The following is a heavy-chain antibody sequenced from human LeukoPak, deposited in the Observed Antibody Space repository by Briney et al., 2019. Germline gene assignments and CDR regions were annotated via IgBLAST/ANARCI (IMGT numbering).Heavy chain of an antibody. V-gene: IGHV1-2*02. CDR3: ATARDILTTISVGGFDY. CDR1: GYTFTGFY. D-gene: IGHD5-12*01. Sequence: ASVKDSCKASGYTFTGFYMHWVRQAPGQGLEWMGWINPHSGGTNYAQNFQGRVTMTRDTSISTAYMDLSRLRSDDTAVYYCATARDILTTISVGGFDYWGQGTLVTVSS. J-gene: IGHJ4*02. CDR2: INPHSGGT.